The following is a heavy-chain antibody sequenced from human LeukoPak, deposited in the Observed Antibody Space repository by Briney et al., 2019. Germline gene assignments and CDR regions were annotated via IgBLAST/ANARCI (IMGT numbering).Heavy chain of an antibody. Sequence: GGSLRLSCAASGFTFNNAWMSWVRQAPGKGLEWVAFIRYDGSNKYYADSVKGRFTISRDNSKNTLYLQMNSLRAEDTAVYYCAKDRNPFQVYYFDYWGQGTLVTVSS. CDR3: AKDRNPFQVYYFDY. V-gene: IGHV3-30*02. D-gene: IGHD1-14*01. CDR2: IRYDGSNK. J-gene: IGHJ4*02. CDR1: GFTFNNAW.